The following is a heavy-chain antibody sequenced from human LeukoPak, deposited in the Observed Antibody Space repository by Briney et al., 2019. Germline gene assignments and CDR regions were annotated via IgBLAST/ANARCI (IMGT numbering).Heavy chain of an antibody. J-gene: IGHJ4*02. CDR2: ISSSSTI. Sequence: GGSLRLSCAASGFTFSSYSMNWVRQAPGKGLEWVSYISSSSTIYYADSVKGRFTISRDNAKNSLYLQMNSLRTEDTALYYCAKEGGYSSGWYDYWGQGTLVTVSS. V-gene: IGHV3-48*01. CDR1: GFTFSSYS. D-gene: IGHD6-19*01. CDR3: AKEGGYSSGWYDY.